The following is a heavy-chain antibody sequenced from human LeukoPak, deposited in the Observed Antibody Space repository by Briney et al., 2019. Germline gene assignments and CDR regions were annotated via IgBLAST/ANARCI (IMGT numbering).Heavy chain of an antibody. CDR3: AKDLRTADFWSGYPDY. CDR2: ISGSGIST. D-gene: IGHD3-3*01. V-gene: IGHV3-23*01. J-gene: IGHJ4*02. Sequence: PGGSLRLSCAAAGFTFSDYGMNWVRQAPGKGLEWVSGISGSGISTYYADSVKGRFTISRDNSKNTLYLQMNSLRVEDTAVYYCAKDLRTADFWSGYPDYWGQGTLVTVSS. CDR1: GFTFSDYG.